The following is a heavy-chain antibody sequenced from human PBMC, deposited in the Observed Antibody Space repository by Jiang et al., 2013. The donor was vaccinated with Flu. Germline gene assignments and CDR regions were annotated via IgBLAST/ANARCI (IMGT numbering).Heavy chain of an antibody. CDR1: GFTFSSYG. Sequence: QLVESGGGVVQPGRSLRLSCAASGFTFSSYGMHWVRQAPGKGLEWVAVISYDGSNKYYADSVKGRFTISRDNSKNTLYLQMNGLRAEDTAVYYCAKDDRGSWDYWGQGTLVTVSS. CDR2: ISYDGSNK. D-gene: IGHD1-26*01. CDR3: AKDDRGSWDY. V-gene: IGHV3-30*18. J-gene: IGHJ4*02.